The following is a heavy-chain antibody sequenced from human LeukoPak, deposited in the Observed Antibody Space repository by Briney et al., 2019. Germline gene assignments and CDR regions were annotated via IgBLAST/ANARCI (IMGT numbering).Heavy chain of an antibody. J-gene: IGHJ4*02. D-gene: IGHD3-16*01. CDR1: GGTFSSYG. V-gene: IGHV1-69*13. CDR3: ARVGEFGINSAMVLPD. Sequence: SVKVSCKVSGGTFSSYGFSWVRQAPGQGLEWMGGIIPIFRRANYAQKFQDRLTITADESTTEVYMELTRLKSDDTAIYCCARVGEFGINSAMVLPDWGQGSLVTVSS. CDR2: IIPIFRRA.